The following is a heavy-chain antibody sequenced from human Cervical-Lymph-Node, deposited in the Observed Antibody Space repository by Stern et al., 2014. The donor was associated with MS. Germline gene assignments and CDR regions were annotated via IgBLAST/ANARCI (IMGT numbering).Heavy chain of an antibody. J-gene: IGHJ6*02. D-gene: IGHD4-17*01. CDR2: IYYSGST. V-gene: IGHV4-59*01. Sequence: QVQLQESGPGLVKTSETLSLTCTVSGGSISSYYWSWIRQPPGKGLEWIGYIYYSGSTNYNPSPKSLVTISVDTSKTQFSLKLSSVTAADTAVYYCAADYGDYYYYGMDVWGQGTTVTVSS. CDR1: GGSISSYY. CDR3: AADYGDYYYYGMDV.